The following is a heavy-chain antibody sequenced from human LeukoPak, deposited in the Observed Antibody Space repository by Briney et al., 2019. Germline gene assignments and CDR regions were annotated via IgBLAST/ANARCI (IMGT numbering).Heavy chain of an antibody. CDR3: AKGADSSGYHYFDY. V-gene: IGHV3-53*05. CDR1: GFTVSSNY. CDR2: IYSGDST. Sequence: GGSLRLSCAASGFTVSSNYMSWVRQAPGKGLEWVSVIYSGDSTYYTDSVKGRFTISRDNSKNTLYLQMNSLRAEDTAVYYCAKGADSSGYHYFDYWGQGTLVTVSS. J-gene: IGHJ4*02. D-gene: IGHD3-22*01.